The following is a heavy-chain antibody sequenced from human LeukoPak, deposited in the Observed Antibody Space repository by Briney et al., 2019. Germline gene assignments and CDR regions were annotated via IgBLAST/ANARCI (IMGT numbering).Heavy chain of an antibody. CDR3: ITMHADWSFDY. Sequence: GGSLRLSCAASGFTFSNAWMSWVRQAPGKGLEWLGRIKRKTNGGTTDYAAPVKGRFTISRDDSKNTLYLQMNSLKTEDTAVYYCITMHADWSFDYWGQGTLVTVSS. D-gene: IGHD3-9*01. CDR1: GFTFSNAW. J-gene: IGHJ4*02. CDR2: IKRKTNGGTT. V-gene: IGHV3-15*01.